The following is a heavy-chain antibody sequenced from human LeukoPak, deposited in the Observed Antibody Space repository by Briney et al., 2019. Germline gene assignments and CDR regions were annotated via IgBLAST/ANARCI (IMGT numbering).Heavy chain of an antibody. CDR1: GFTFSSYA. Sequence: PGGSLRLSCAASGFTFSSYAMSWVRQAPGKGLEWVSAISGSGGSTYYADSVKGRFTISRDNSKNTLYLQMNSLRAEDTAVYYCAKSTSDIVVVPAAIRTFDYWGQGTLVTVSS. CDR2: ISGSGGST. J-gene: IGHJ4*02. V-gene: IGHV3-23*01. CDR3: AKSTSDIVVVPAAIRTFDY. D-gene: IGHD2-2*02.